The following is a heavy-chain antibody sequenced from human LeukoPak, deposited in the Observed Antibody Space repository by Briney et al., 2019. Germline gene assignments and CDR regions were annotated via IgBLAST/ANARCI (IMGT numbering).Heavy chain of an antibody. Sequence: ASAKVSCKASGYIFTDYYIHWVRQAPGQGLEWMGIIKPSGRGTTYAQKFQGRVTMTWDTSISTAYMELSSLTSDDTAVYYCARDPVYCGGGSCYSRYFDLWGRGTLVTVSS. J-gene: IGHJ2*01. CDR1: GYIFTDYY. D-gene: IGHD2-15*01. CDR2: IKPSGRGT. CDR3: ARDPVYCGGGSCYSRYFDL. V-gene: IGHV1-46*01.